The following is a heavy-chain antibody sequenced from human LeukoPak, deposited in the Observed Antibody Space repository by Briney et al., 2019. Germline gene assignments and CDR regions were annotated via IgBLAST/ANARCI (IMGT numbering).Heavy chain of an antibody. CDR1: GGSFSGYY. CDR2: INHSGST. J-gene: IGHJ4*02. CDR3: AGPVYYFDY. Sequence: PSETLSLTCAVYGGSFSGYYWSWIRQPPGKGLEWIGEINHSGSTNHNPSLKSRVTISVDTSKNQFSLKLSSVTAADTAVYYCAGPVYYFDYWGQGTLVTVSS. V-gene: IGHV4-34*01.